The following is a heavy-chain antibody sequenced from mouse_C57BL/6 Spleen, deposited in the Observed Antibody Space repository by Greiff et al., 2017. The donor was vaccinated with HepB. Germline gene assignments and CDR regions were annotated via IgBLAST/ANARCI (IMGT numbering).Heavy chain of an antibody. CDR1: GYSITSGYY. CDR2: ISYDGSN. J-gene: IGHJ2*01. CDR3: AREDYGSLGYFDY. D-gene: IGHD1-1*01. V-gene: IGHV3-6*01. Sequence: EVQLMESGPGLVKPSQSLSLTCSVTGYSITSGYYWNWIRQFPGNNLEWMGYISYDGSNNYNPSLKNRISITRDTSKNQFFLKLNSVTTEDTATYYCAREDYGSLGYFDYWGQGTTLTVSS.